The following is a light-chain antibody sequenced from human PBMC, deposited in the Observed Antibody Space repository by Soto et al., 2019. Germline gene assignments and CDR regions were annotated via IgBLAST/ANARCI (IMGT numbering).Light chain of an antibody. V-gene: IGLV2-14*01. CDR2: EVT. J-gene: IGLJ2*01. CDR1: SNDVGGYNY. CDR3: TSYRSFNTVV. Sequence: QSVLTQPASVSGSPGQSITISCTGTSNDVGGYNYVSWYQQFPGKAPKLIIYEVTYRPSGVSNRFSGSKSDNTASLTISGLQAEDEADYYCTSYRSFNTVVFGGGTKLTVL.